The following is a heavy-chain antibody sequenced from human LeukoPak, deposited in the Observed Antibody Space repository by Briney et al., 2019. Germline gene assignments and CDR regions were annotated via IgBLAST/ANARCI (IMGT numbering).Heavy chain of an antibody. CDR2: ISAYNGNT. CDR3: ARVSYYYYYMDV. Sequence: ASVKVSCKASGYTFTSYYMHWVRQAPGQGLEWMGWISAYNGNTNYAQKLQGRVTMTTDTSTSTAYMELRSLRSDDTAVYYCARVSYYYYYMDVWGKGTTVTVSS. J-gene: IGHJ6*03. V-gene: IGHV1-18*04. CDR1: GYTFTSYY.